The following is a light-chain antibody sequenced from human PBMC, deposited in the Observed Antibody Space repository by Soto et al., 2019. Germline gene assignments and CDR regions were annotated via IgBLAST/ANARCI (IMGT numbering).Light chain of an antibody. CDR3: ASWDDSLSGFV. Sequence: QSVLTQPPSASGTPGQRVTISCSGTTSNIGHNYVCWYQQLPGSTPKLLILRSDQRPSGVPDRFPGSKSGTSASLTIGGLRSEDEADYYCASWDDSLSGFVFGTGTKLTVL. V-gene: IGLV1-47*01. CDR2: RSD. CDR1: TSNIGHNY. J-gene: IGLJ1*01.